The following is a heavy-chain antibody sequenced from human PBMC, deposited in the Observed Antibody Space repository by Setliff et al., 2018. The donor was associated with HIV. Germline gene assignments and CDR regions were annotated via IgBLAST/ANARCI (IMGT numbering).Heavy chain of an antibody. CDR3: TTEDPWLRFGH. V-gene: IGHV3-48*04. Sequence: GGSLRLSCAASGFNFKTYGMTWVRQAPGKGLDWVAHIGSSNHGIHYTASVQGRFTISRDNARNSLYLQMNSLKTEDTAVYYCTTEDPWLRFGHWGQGTLVTVS. CDR2: IGSSNHGI. D-gene: IGHD5-12*01. J-gene: IGHJ5*02. CDR1: GFNFKTYG.